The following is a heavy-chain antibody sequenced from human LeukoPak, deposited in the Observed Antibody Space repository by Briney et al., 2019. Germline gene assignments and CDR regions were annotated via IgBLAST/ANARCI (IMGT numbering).Heavy chain of an antibody. V-gene: IGHV4-59*08. J-gene: IGHJ4*02. D-gene: IGHD3-22*01. Sequence: SETLSLTCAVSGGSISSDSWGWIRQPPGKGLEWIGHIYYSGSTTYNPSLKSRVTISVDTSENQLSLKLSSVTAADTAVYYCARPGNYYDSTGYYYRFDYWGQGTLVTVSS. CDR1: GGSISSDS. CDR2: IYYSGST. CDR3: ARPGNYYDSTGYYYRFDY.